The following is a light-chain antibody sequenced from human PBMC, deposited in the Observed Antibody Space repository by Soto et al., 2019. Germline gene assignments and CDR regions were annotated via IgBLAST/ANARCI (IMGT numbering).Light chain of an antibody. CDR3: CSYAGSYTYV. J-gene: IGLJ1*01. CDR2: DVN. V-gene: IGLV2-11*01. Sequence: QSVLTQPRSVSGSPGQSVTISCSRTSSDVGGYKYVSWYQQHPGKAPELMIYDVNKRPSGVPDRFSGSKSGNTASLTISGLQAEDEADYYCCSYAGSYTYVFGTGTKVTVL. CDR1: SSDVGGYKY.